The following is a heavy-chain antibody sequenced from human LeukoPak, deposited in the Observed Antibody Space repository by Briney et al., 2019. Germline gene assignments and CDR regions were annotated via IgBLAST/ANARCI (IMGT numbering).Heavy chain of an antibody. V-gene: IGHV3-30*02. CDR3: AKPPITGSAVERRGNYFDY. J-gene: IGHJ4*02. Sequence: GGSLRLSCAASGFTFSSYGMHWVRQAPGKGLEWVAFIRYDGSNKYYADSVKGRFSISRDNSRDTLYLQMNSLRAEDTAVFYCAKPPITGSAVERRGNYFDYWGQGTLVTASS. D-gene: IGHD1-1*01. CDR1: GFTFSSYG. CDR2: IRYDGSNK.